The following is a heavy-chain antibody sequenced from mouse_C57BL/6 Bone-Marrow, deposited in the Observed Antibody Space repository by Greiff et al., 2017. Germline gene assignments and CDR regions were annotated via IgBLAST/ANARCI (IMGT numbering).Heavy chain of an antibody. CDR3: ARDDGFSWFAD. Sequence: EVQLQQSGPVLVKPGASVKMSCKASGYTFTDYYMNWVKQSHGKSLEWIGVINPYNGGTSYNQKFKGKATLTVDKSSSTAYMALNSLTSEDSAVYYCARDDGFSWFADWGQGTLVTVSA. CDR2: INPYNGGT. CDR1: GYTFTDYY. V-gene: IGHV1-19*01. D-gene: IGHD2-3*01. J-gene: IGHJ3*01.